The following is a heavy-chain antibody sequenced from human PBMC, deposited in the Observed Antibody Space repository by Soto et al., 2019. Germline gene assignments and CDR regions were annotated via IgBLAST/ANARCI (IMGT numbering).Heavy chain of an antibody. J-gene: IGHJ6*02. CDR3: AKKNYDSSGYSDV. D-gene: IGHD3-22*01. V-gene: IGHV3-23*01. Sequence: GGSLRLSCAASGFTFSSFAMSWVRQAPGKGLEWVSIISGTGDNTYYADSVKVRFTISRDNSKNTVYLQMNSLRAEDTAVYYCAKKNYDSSGYSDVWGQGTTVTSP. CDR1: GFTFSSFA. CDR2: ISGTGDNT.